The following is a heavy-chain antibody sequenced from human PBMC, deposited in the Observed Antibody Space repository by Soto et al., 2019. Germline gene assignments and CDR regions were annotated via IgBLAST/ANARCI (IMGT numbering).Heavy chain of an antibody. Sequence: EVQLLESGGGLVQPGGSLRLSCAASGFTFSSYAMSWVRQAPGKGLEWVSAISGSGGSTYYADSVKGRFTISRDNSNTTLYLQMNSLRAEDTAVYYCEPIAVAGTSYWGQGTLVTVSS. D-gene: IGHD6-19*01. CDR1: GFTFSSYA. V-gene: IGHV3-23*01. J-gene: IGHJ4*02. CDR2: ISGSGGST. CDR3: EPIAVAGTSY.